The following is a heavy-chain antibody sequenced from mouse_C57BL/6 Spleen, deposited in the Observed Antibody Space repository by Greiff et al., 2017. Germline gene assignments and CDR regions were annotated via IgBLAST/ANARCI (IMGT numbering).Heavy chain of an antibody. Sequence: QVQLQQSGPELVKPGASVKISCKASGYAFSSSWLNWVKQRPGKGLEWIGRIYPGDGVTNYNGKVKGKATLTVDHSSSTAYMQLSGLTSGYSAVYFCARDGYSAWFAYWGQGTLVTVSA. D-gene: IGHD2-3*01. CDR2: IYPGDGVT. J-gene: IGHJ3*01. CDR1: GYAFSSSW. V-gene: IGHV1-82*01. CDR3: ARDGYSAWFAY.